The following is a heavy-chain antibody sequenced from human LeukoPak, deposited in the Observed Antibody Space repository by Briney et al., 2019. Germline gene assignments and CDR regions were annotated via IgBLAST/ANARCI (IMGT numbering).Heavy chain of an antibody. CDR2: IYYSGST. CDR3: ARHLATGVRWFDP. J-gene: IGHJ5*02. CDR1: GGSISSSSYC. D-gene: IGHD3-10*01. V-gene: IGHV4-39*01. Sequence: SETLSLTCTVSGGSISSSSYCWGWIRQPPGKGLEWIGSIYYSGSTYYNPSLKSRVTISVDTSKNQFSLKLSSVTAADTAVYYCARHLATGVRWFDPWGQGTLVTVSS.